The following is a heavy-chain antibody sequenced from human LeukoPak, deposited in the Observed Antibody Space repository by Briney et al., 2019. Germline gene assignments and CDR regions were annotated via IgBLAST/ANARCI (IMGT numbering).Heavy chain of an antibody. CDR2: IYFSGST. V-gene: IGHV4-59*01. CDR1: GVSIRSYY. D-gene: IGHD3-3*01. CDR3: ARSYDTNFDY. Sequence: SETLSLTCTVSGVSIRSYYWSWIRQPPGKGLEWIGYIYFSGSTSYNPSLKSRVTISVDRSKNQFSLKLSSVAAADTAVYYCARSYDTNFDYWGQGTLVTVSS. J-gene: IGHJ4*02.